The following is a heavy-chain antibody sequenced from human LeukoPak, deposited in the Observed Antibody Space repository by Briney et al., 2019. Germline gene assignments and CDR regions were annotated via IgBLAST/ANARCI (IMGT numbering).Heavy chain of an antibody. CDR2: IKSKTDGGTT. CDR3: TALGAASEY. D-gene: IGHD2-15*01. V-gene: IGHV3-15*01. CDR1: GVTFSNAW. J-gene: IGHJ4*02. Sequence: PGGSLRLSCVGSGVTFSNAWMSWIRHAPGKGLRWVGHIKSKTDGGTTAYAAPVKGRFTISRDDSKNMLYLQMNSLKSEDAALYYCTALGAASEYWGQGALVTVSS.